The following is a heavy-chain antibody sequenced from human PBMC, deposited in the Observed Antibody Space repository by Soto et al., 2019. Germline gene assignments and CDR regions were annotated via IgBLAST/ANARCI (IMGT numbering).Heavy chain of an antibody. CDR1: GFTFSSYA. V-gene: IGHV3-23*01. Sequence: EVQLLDSGGGLVQPGRSLRLSCAASGFTFSSYAMTWVRQAPGKGLEWVSSITGTSGSTYYADSVRGRFTISRDNSNNTLYLQMNSLRAEDTGVYYCAKYWGVTTAFFDYWGQGTLVAVSS. J-gene: IGHJ4*02. CDR3: AKYWGVTTAFFDY. D-gene: IGHD3-10*01. CDR2: ITGTSGST.